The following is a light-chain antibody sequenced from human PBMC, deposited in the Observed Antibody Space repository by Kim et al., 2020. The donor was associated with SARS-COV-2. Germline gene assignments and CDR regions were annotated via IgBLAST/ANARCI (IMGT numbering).Light chain of an antibody. J-gene: IGLJ3*02. Sequence: VALGQTARITCGRDNMGSKNVHWYQQKPGQAPVLVIDRDINRPSGIPERFSGSNSGNTATLTINGAQAGDEAEYFCQVWDSTTGGVFGGGTQLTVL. V-gene: IGLV3-9*01. CDR1: NMGSKN. CDR2: RDI. CDR3: QVWDSTTGGV.